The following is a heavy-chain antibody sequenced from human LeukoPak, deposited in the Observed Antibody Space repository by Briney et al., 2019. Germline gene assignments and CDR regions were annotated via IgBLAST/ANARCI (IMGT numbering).Heavy chain of an antibody. CDR3: ARDGEQWLVRGPEKNAFDI. CDR2: INHSGST. D-gene: IGHD6-19*01. J-gene: IGHJ3*02. V-gene: IGHV4-34*01. CDR1: GGSFSGYY. Sequence: PSETLSLTCAVYGGSFSGYYWSWIRQPPGKGLEWIGEINHSGSTNYNPSLKSRVTISVDKSKNQFSLKLSSVTAADTAVYYCARDGEQWLVRGPEKNAFDIWGQGTMVTVSS.